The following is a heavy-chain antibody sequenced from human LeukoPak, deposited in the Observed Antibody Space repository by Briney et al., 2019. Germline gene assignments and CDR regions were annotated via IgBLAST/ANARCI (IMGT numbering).Heavy chain of an antibody. CDR3: ARDLDSSGWSVDY. Sequence: GGSLRLSCAASGFTFSSYWMSWVRQAPGKGLEWVANIKQDGSEKYYVDSVKGRFTISRDNAKNSLYLQMNSLRAEDTAVYYCARDLDSSGWSVDYWGQGTLVTVSS. CDR2: IKQDGSEK. CDR1: GFTFSSYW. V-gene: IGHV3-7*01. J-gene: IGHJ4*02. D-gene: IGHD6-19*01.